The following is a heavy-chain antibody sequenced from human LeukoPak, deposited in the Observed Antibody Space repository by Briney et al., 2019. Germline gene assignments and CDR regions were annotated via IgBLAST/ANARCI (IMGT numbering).Heavy chain of an antibody. CDR2: TSYDGSNK. D-gene: IGHD5-24*01. CDR3: AREARWLQTHFDY. V-gene: IGHV3-30-3*01. J-gene: IGHJ4*02. Sequence: GGSLRLSCAASGFTFSSYAMHWVRQAPGKGLEWVAVTSYDGSNKYYADSVKGRFTISRDNSKNTLYLQMNSLRAEDTAVYYCAREARWLQTHFDYWGQGTLVTVSS. CDR1: GFTFSSYA.